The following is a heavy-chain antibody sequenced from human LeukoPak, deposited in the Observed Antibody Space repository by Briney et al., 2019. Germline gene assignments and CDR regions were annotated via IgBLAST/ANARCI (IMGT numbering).Heavy chain of an antibody. V-gene: IGHV4-4*07. CDR2: IYISGST. CDR1: GGSISTDH. D-gene: IGHD6-6*01. Sequence: SETLSLTCTVSGGSISTDHWNWIRQPAGKGLEWIGRIYISGSTNYNPSLKSRVTVSVDTSKNLFSLNLRSVTAADTAVCYCAREGAARPGFDYWGQGTLVTVSS. CDR3: AREGAARPGFDY. J-gene: IGHJ4*02.